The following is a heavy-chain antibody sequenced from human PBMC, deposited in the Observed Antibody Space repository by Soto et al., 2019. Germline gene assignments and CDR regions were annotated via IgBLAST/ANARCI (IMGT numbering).Heavy chain of an antibody. V-gene: IGHV3-30*18. CDR3: AKDIGGVDTGNDCMDV. Sequence: QVQLVESGGGVVQPGMSLRLSCAASGVTFTNYAMHWVRQAPGKGLEWVADISYHGTEKGYADSVKGRFTISRDNSKKPRYVKMRSLRPEDTAVYYCAKDIGGVDTGNDCMDVWGQGTKVIVSS. CDR2: ISYHGTEK. CDR1: GVTFTNYA. J-gene: IGHJ6*02. D-gene: IGHD5-18*01.